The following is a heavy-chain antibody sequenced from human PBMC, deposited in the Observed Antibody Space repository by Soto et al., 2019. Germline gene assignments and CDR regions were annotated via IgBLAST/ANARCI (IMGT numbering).Heavy chain of an antibody. Sequence: GSRRLSCAASGFTFDDYAMHWVRQAPGKGLEWVSLSSWDGGSTYYADSVTGRFTISRDNSKNSLYLQMNSLRAADTALYYCAKDISGSGSSYGMDVWGQGTTVTVSS. D-gene: IGHD3-10*01. V-gene: IGHV3-43D*04. CDR3: AKDISGSGSSYGMDV. J-gene: IGHJ6*02. CDR1: GFTFDDYA. CDR2: SSWDGGST.